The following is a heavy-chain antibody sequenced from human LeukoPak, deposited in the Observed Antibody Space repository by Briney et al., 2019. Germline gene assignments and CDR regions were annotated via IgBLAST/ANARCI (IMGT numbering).Heavy chain of an antibody. CDR2: ISAYNGNT. J-gene: IGHJ4*02. D-gene: IGHD5-24*01. Sequence: ASVKVSCKASGYTFTSYGISWVRQAPGQGLEWMGWISAYNGNTNYAQKLQGRVTMTTDTSTSIAYMELRSLRSDDTAVYYCARDRGDGYNYYFDYWGQGTLVTVSS. CDR1: GYTFTSYG. CDR3: ARDRGDGYNYYFDY. V-gene: IGHV1-18*01.